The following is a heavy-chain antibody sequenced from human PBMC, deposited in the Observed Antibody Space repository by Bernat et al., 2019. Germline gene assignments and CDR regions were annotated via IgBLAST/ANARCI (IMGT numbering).Heavy chain of an antibody. D-gene: IGHD6-19*01. Sequence: QVQLQQWGAGLLKPSETLSLTCAVYGGSFSGYYWSWIRQPPGKGLEWIGEINHSGSTNYNPSLKSRVTISVDTSKNQFSLKLSSVTAADTAVYYCAKDSSYMKVAGREEYYFDYWGQGTLVTVSS. J-gene: IGHJ4*02. CDR2: INHSGST. V-gene: IGHV4-34*01. CDR1: GGSFSGYY. CDR3: AKDSSYMKVAGREEYYFDY.